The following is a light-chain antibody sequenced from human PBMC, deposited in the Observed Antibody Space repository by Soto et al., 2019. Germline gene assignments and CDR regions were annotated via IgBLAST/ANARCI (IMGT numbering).Light chain of an antibody. Sequence: DIQMTQSPSSLSASVGDRVTITCRASQGISNDLAWYQQKPGKVPKLLIYAASTLQSGVPSRFSGSGSGTDFTLTISSLQSVDVATYYCQKYNSAPRTFGQGTKVEIK. CDR1: QGISND. CDR2: AAS. J-gene: IGKJ1*01. V-gene: IGKV1-27*01. CDR3: QKYNSAPRT.